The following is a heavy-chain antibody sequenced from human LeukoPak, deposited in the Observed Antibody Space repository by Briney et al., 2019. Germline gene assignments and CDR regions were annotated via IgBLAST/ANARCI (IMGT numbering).Heavy chain of an antibody. CDR3: ARVGYSSAWHYFDY. Sequence: PGGSLRLSCAASGFSFDNYAMGWVRQAPGKGLEWVAGVSGDGGSPYYADSVKGRFAISRDRSKNTMYLQMNRLRVEDTALYYCARVGYSSAWHYFDYWGQGTLVTVSS. J-gene: IGHJ4*02. CDR2: VSGDGGSP. D-gene: IGHD6-25*01. CDR1: GFSFDNYA. V-gene: IGHV3-23*01.